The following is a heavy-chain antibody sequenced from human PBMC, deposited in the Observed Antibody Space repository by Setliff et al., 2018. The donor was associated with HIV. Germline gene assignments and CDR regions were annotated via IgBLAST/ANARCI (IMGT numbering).Heavy chain of an antibody. D-gene: IGHD3-22*01. CDR2: ISSSSSSI. CDR3: VRGSGYYYFDN. Sequence: GGSLRLSCIASGFSLSTYSMNWVRQAPGKGLEWVSYISSSSSSIYYGDSVKGRFTISRDNAKNSLYLQMNSLRAEDTAVYYCVRGSGYYYFDNWGQGALVTVSS. J-gene: IGHJ4*02. CDR1: GFSLSTYS. V-gene: IGHV3-48*04.